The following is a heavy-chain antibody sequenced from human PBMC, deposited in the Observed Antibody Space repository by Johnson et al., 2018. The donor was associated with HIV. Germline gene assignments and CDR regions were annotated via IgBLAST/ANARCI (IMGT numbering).Heavy chain of an antibody. CDR1: GFTFSNAW. CDR3: ARNGLVPAAKGVAFDI. D-gene: IGHD2-2*01. CDR2: ISGSGSTI. V-gene: IGHV3-11*04. Sequence: VQLVESGGGLVKPGGSLRLSCAASGFTFSNAWMSWVRQAPGKGLEWVSYISGSGSTIYYADSVKGRFTISRDNAKNSLYLQMNSLRAEDTAVYYCARNGLVPAAKGVAFDIWGQGTMVTVSS. J-gene: IGHJ3*02.